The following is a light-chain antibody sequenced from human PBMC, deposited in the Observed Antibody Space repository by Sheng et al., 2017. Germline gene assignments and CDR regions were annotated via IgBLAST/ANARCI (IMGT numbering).Light chain of an antibody. CDR1: QSITTY. J-gene: IGKJ1*01. Sequence: DIQMTQSPSSLSASVGDRVTITCRASQSITTYLNWYQQKPGKAPNLLIYAASNLQSGVPSRFSGSGSETDFTLTISSLQPEDSATYYCQHSYITWWTFGQGTKVEIK. CDR3: QHSYITWWT. CDR2: AAS. V-gene: IGKV1-39*01.